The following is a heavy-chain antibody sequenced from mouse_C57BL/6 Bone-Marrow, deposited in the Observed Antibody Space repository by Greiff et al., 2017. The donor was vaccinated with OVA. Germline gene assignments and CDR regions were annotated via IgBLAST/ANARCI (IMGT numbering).Heavy chain of an antibody. V-gene: IGHV1-80*01. D-gene: IGHD1-1*01. CDR1: GYAFSSYW. CDR3: ARGYYGSSPFAY. CDR2: IYPGDGDT. Sequence: QVQLQQSGAELVKPGASVKISCKASGYAFSSYWMNWVKQRPGKGLEWIGQIYPGDGDTNYNGKFKGKATLTADKSSSTAYMQLSSLTAEDSAVYFCARGYYGSSPFAYWGQGTLVTVSA. J-gene: IGHJ3*01.